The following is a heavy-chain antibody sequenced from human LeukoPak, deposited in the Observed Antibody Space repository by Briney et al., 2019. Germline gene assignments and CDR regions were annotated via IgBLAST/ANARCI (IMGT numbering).Heavy chain of an antibody. J-gene: IGHJ4*02. CDR1: GFTFREFA. Sequence: GGSLRLSCAASGFTFREFAVSWFRQAPGKGLEWIGFIRSSIYGGTPKAAASVKGRFIFSRDDSKGVAYLRMNSLKTDDTAVYYCSREWGNGNDLRPDSWGQGTLVTVSS. V-gene: IGHV3-49*03. CDR2: IRSSIYGGTP. D-gene: IGHD1-1*01. CDR3: SREWGNGNDLRPDS.